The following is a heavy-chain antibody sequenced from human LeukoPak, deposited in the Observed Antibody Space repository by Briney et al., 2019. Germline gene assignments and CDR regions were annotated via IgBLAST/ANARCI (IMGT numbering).Heavy chain of an antibody. J-gene: IGHJ4*02. CDR1: GGTFSSYA. Sequence: SVKVSCKASGGTFSSYAISWVRQAPGQGLEWMGGIIPIFGTANYAQKFQGRVTITADESTSTAYMELSSLRSEDTAVYYCARNTAMEFVFDYWGQGTLVTVSS. CDR3: ARNTAMEFVFDY. V-gene: IGHV1-69*13. CDR2: IIPIFGTA. D-gene: IGHD5-18*01.